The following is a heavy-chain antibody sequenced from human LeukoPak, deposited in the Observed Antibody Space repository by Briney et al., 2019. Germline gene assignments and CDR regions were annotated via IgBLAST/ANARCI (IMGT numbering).Heavy chain of an antibody. J-gene: IGHJ4*02. CDR3: ASSYINTYPKDRIFDY. V-gene: IGHV3-72*01. CDR2: SRKKVNNYTP. CDR1: GFTFSNAW. Sequence: PGGSLRLSCAASGFTFSNAWMSWVRQAPGKGLEWVGRSRKKVNNYTPEYAASVKGRFTISRDDSKNSVYLQMNNLKIEDTAMYYCASSYINTYPKDRIFDYWGQGTLVTVSS. D-gene: IGHD3-10*01.